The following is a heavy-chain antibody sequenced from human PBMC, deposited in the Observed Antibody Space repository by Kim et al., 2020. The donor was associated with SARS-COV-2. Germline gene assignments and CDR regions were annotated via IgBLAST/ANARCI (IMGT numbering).Heavy chain of an antibody. Sequence: SETLSLTCVVSGDPISETGSYWSWIRQSPENGLQWIASIHRSGYAFYLPSLMSRATISIDPSVNRFSLKLRSVTAADTAIYYCGRLVRGVPPMYYHFDLWGRGTLVPVSS. D-gene: IGHD3-10*02. CDR3: GRLVRGVPPMYYHFDL. V-gene: IGHV4-31*11. CDR1: GDPISETGSY. J-gene: IGHJ2*01. CDR2: IHRSGYA.